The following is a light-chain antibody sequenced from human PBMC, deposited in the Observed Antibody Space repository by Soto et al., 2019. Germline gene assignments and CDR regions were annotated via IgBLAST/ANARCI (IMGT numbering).Light chain of an antibody. CDR2: SNT. Sequence: QSVLTQPPSVSGTPGQGVTISCSGGSSNIATNYVYWYQLLPGTAPNLVIFSNTIRPPRVPDRFSGSKSGASASLVISGLRSEDEADYFCASWDDTLFGWVFGGGTKSPS. CDR3: ASWDDTLFGWV. V-gene: IGLV1-47*02. J-gene: IGLJ3*02. CDR1: SSNIATNY.